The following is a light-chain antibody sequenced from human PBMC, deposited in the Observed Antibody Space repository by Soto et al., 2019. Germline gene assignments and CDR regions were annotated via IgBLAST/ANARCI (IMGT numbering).Light chain of an antibody. CDR3: QQRSNWPELT. CDR1: QSVSSH. J-gene: IGKJ4*01. V-gene: IGKV3-11*01. Sequence: EIVLTQSPATLSLSPGERATLSCRASQSVSSHLAWYQQKPGQSPSLLIYDASSRVTGIPARFSGSGSGTDFTLTISSLEPEDFAVYYCQQRSNWPELTFGGGTKVDIK. CDR2: DAS.